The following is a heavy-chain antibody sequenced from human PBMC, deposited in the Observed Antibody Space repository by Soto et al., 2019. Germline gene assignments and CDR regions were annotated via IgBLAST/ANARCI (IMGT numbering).Heavy chain of an antibody. CDR2: TYYRSRRYN. J-gene: IGHJ6*03. Sequence: SQTLSLTRAISGDSVSSNNAAWNWIRQSPSRGLEWLGRTYYRSRRYNDYAVSVKSRITVNPDTSKNQFSLQLTSVTPEDTAVYYCAGTTSHYWYYMDVWSKGTTVTVSS. V-gene: IGHV6-1*01. D-gene: IGHD1-7*01. CDR3: AGTTSHYWYYMDV. CDR1: GDSVSSNNAA.